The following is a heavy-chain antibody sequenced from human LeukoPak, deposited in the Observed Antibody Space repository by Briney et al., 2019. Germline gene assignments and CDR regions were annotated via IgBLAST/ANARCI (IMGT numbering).Heavy chain of an antibody. V-gene: IGHV4-59*08. J-gene: IGHJ4*02. Sequence: SETLSLTCTVSGGSISSYYWSWIRQPPGKGLEWIGYIYYSGSTNYNPSLKSRLSMSLDTSKHQFSLELTSVTAADTAVYYCARRGSWELLRGAFDYWGQGTLVTVSS. D-gene: IGHD1-26*01. CDR3: ARRGSWELLRGAFDY. CDR1: GGSISSYY. CDR2: IYYSGST.